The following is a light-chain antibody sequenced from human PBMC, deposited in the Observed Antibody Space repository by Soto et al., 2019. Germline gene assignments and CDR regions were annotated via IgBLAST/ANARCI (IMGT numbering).Light chain of an antibody. CDR2: KGS. CDR1: QTISSW. V-gene: IGKV1-5*03. J-gene: IGKJ1*01. Sequence: DIQMTQSPSTLSGSVGDRVIITSRAKQTISSWLAWYEQKLGKAPNLQIYKGSTLKSEFPSRFSGSGSGTEFTLTISILQSDDFAKYYCQHNNSYSEAFGQGTKVDLK. CDR3: QHNNSYSEA.